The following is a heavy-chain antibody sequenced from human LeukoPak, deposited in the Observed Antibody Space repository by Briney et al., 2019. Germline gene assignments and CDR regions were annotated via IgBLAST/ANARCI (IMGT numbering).Heavy chain of an antibody. CDR1: GFTFSSYS. CDR3: AREAYYYDSSGYVHDAFDI. CDR2: ITSRSSYI. J-gene: IGHJ3*02. D-gene: IGHD3-22*01. Sequence: GGSLRLSCAASGFTFSSYSMNWVRQAPGKGLEWVSSITSRSSYIYHADSVKGRFTISRDNAKNSLYLQMNSLRAEDTAVYYCAREAYYYDSSGYVHDAFDIWGQGTVVTVSS. V-gene: IGHV3-21*01.